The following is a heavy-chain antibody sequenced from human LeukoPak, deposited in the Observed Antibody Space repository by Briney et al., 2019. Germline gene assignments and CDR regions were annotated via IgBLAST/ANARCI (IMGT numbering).Heavy chain of an antibody. Sequence: PSETLSLTCTVSGGSISSYYWSWIRQPPGKGLEWIGYIYYTGSTNYNPSLESRVTIPVDTSKNQFSLKLNSVTAADTAVYYCARGGVYFDYWGQGTLVTVSS. D-gene: IGHD3-16*01. CDR2: IYYTGST. J-gene: IGHJ4*02. CDR3: ARGGVYFDY. CDR1: GGSISSYY. V-gene: IGHV4-59*01.